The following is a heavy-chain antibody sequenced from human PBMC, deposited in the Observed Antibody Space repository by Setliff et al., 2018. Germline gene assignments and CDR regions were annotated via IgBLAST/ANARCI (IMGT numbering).Heavy chain of an antibody. CDR1: GFSFGSYA. CDR2: VNPGGSEE. CDR3: ASATGY. V-gene: IGHV3-7*01. J-gene: IGHJ4*02. Sequence: PGGSLRLSCAASGFSFGSYAMHWVRQAPGKGLEWVANVNPGGSEEYYLDSVKGRFTISRDNAKTSLYLLMNSLRADDTAVYFCASATGYWGQGILVTVSS.